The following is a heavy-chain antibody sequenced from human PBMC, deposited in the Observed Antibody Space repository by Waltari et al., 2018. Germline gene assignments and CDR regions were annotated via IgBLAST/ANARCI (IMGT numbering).Heavy chain of an antibody. D-gene: IGHD6-19*01. CDR1: GFTLSSYA. CDR3: ARARLIVAGVGDF. V-gene: IGHV3-30-3*01. J-gene: IGHJ4*02. CDR2: ISSDGTKK. Sequence: QVQLVESGGGVVQPGKSLTLSCAASGFTLSSYAMHWVRQAPGTGLDWMSVISSDGTKKYYGDSVRGRFTVSRDNSKNTLFLQMNSLRPDDTAIYFCARARLIVAGVGDFWGQGTRVAVS.